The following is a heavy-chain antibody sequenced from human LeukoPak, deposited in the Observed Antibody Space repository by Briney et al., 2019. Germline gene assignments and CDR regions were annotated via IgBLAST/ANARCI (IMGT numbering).Heavy chain of an antibody. CDR1: GNSLNNYH. CDR2: IRPGGDGP. CDR3: GRDPTYRNYFDS. Sequence: ASVKVSCKASGNSLNNYHMHWVRQAPGQGLEWLGIIRPGGDGPSYAQKFQGRVTMTRDMSASTVYMELSSLTSDDTAVYYCGRDPTYRNYFDSWGQGTLVTVSS. D-gene: IGHD1-1*01. J-gene: IGHJ4*02. V-gene: IGHV1-46*02.